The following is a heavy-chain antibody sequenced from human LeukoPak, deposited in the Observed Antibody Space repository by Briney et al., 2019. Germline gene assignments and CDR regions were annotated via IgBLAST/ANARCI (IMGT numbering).Heavy chain of an antibody. CDR1: GFTFSSYW. CDR2: LNHDGSTT. V-gene: IGHV3-74*01. CDR3: VRDFYSSSWYTYNWLDP. D-gene: IGHD6-13*01. J-gene: IGHJ5*02. Sequence: GGSLRLSCAASGFTFSSYWMHWVRQAPGKGLVWVSRLNHDGSTTNYADSVKGRFTISRDSAKNTLYLQMNSLRVEDTAVYYCVRDFYSSSWYTYNWLDPWGQGTLVSVSS.